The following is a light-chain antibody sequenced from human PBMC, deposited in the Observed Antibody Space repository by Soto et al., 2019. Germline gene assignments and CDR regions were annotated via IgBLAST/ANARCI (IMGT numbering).Light chain of an antibody. V-gene: IGLV2-14*01. J-gene: IGLJ2*01. CDR3: GSDTASSTVV. CDR2: DVS. CDR1: SSDVGDYNY. Sequence: QSALTQPASVSGSPGQSITISCTGASSDVGDYNYDSWYQQHPGKAPKLMIYDVSNRPSGVSYRFSGSKSANTASLTISGLQDDDEADYYCGSDTASSTVVFGGGTKLTVL.